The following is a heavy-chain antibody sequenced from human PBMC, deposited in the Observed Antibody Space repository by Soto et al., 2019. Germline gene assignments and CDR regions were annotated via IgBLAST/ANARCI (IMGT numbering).Heavy chain of an antibody. CDR1: GYTFTSYG. Sequence: ASVKVSCKASGYTFTSYGISWVRQAPGQGLEWMGWISAYNGNTNYAQKLQGRVTMTTDTSTSTAYMELRSLRSDDTAVYYCARQEAAAGAYYYYGMDVWGQGXTVTVYS. D-gene: IGHD6-13*01. V-gene: IGHV1-18*01. J-gene: IGHJ6*02. CDR2: ISAYNGNT. CDR3: ARQEAAAGAYYYYGMDV.